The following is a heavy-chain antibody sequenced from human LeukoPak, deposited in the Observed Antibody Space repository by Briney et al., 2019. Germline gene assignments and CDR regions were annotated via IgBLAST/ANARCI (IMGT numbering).Heavy chain of an antibody. V-gene: IGHV4-4*07. J-gene: IGHJ6*03. D-gene: IGHD1-26*01. CDR1: GGSISSYY. CDR2: IYTSGST. CDR3: ARASVGATMSYYYYYMDV. Sequence: SETLSLTCTVSGGSISSYYWSWIRQPAGKGLEWIGRIYTSGSTNYNPSLKSRVTMSVDTSKNQFSLKLSSVTAADTAVYYCARASVGATMSYYYYYMDVWGKGTTVTISS.